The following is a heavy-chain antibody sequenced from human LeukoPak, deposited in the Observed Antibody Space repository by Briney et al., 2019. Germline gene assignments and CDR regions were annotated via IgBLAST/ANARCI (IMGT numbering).Heavy chain of an antibody. Sequence: GGSLRLSCAASGFTFSSYGMHWVRQAPGKGLEWVAVIWYDGSNKYYADSVKGRFTISRDNSKNTLYLQMNSLRAGDTAVYYCAKTAHYGSGSYAGYYYYMDVWGKGTTVTVSS. J-gene: IGHJ6*03. CDR1: GFTFSSYG. V-gene: IGHV3-33*06. CDR2: IWYDGSNK. CDR3: AKTAHYGSGSYAGYYYYMDV. D-gene: IGHD3-10*01.